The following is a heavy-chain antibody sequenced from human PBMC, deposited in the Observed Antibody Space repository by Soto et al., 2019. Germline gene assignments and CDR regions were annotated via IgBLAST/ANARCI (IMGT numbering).Heavy chain of an antibody. Sequence: GSLRLSCAASGFTFNNYNMNWVRQAPGKGLEWVSSFSSSSGHIYYADSVKGRFTISRDNAKNSLFLQMNGLRAEDTAVYYCARDPRYSSGWYWYFDLWGRGTLVTVSS. CDR1: GFTFNNYN. V-gene: IGHV3-21*01. J-gene: IGHJ2*01. CDR2: FSSSSGHI. CDR3: ARDPRYSSGWYWYFDL. D-gene: IGHD6-19*01.